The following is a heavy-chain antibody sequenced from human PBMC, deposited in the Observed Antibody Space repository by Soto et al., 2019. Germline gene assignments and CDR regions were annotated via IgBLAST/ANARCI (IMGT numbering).Heavy chain of an antibody. J-gene: IGHJ4*02. CDR2: ISAYNGNT. CDR1: GYTFTSYG. D-gene: IGHD3-3*01. CDR3: AGNHLDPRYDFWSGFRDY. V-gene: IGHV1-18*01. Sequence: GASVKVSCKASGYTFTSYGISWVRQAPGQGLEWMGWISAYNGNTNYAQKLQGRVTMTTDTSTSTAYMELRSLRSDDTAVYYCAGNHLDPRYDFWSGFRDYWGQGTLVTVSS.